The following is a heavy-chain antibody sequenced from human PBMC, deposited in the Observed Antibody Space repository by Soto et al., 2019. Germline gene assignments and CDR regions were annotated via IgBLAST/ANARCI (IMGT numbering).Heavy chain of an antibody. J-gene: IGHJ6*02. D-gene: IGHD6-6*01. CDR1: GGSISSYY. Sequence: SETLSLTCTVPGGSISSYYWCWIRQPPAKGLEWIGFIYYSGSANYNPSLKRRVTVSVDTYKNQFSLKLSSVTAADTAVYYCARGGQLGSWRHYGMDVRGQGTTVTVSS. CDR2: IYYSGSA. CDR3: ARGGQLGSWRHYGMDV. V-gene: IGHV4-59*01.